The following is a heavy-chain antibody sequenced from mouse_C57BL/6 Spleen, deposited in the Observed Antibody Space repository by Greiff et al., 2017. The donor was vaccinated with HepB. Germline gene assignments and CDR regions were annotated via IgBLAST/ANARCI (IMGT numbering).Heavy chain of an antibody. V-gene: IGHV1-19*01. J-gene: IGHJ2*01. CDR1: GYTFTDYY. CDR2: INPYNGGT. Sequence: EVQLQQSGPVLVKPGASVKMSCKASGYTFTDYYMNWVKQSHGKSLEWIGVINPYNGGTSYNQKFKGKATLTVDKSSSTAYMELNSLTSEDSAVYYCGRSRDDGYYVGYWGQGTTLTVSS. CDR3: GRSRDDGYYVGY. D-gene: IGHD2-3*01.